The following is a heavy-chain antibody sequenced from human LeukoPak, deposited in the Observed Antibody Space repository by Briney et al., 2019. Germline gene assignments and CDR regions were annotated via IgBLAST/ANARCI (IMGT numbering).Heavy chain of an antibody. J-gene: IGHJ3*02. CDR1: GGSFSGYY. CDR2: INHSGST. Sequence: KPSETLSLTCAVYGGSFSGYYWSWVRQPPGKGLEWIGKINHSGSTNLSPSLKSRLTISVDTSKNQFSLKLSSVTAADTAVYYCASNGFWVPDAFDIWGQGTMVTVSS. V-gene: IGHV4-34*01. D-gene: IGHD3-3*01. CDR3: ASNGFWVPDAFDI.